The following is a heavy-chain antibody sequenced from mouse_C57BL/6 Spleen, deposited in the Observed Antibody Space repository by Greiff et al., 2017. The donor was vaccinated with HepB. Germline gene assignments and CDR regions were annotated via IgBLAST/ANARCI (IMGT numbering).Heavy chain of an antibody. Sequence: VQLQQPGAELVKPGASVKMSCKASGYTFTSYWITWVKQRPGQGLEWIGDIYPGSGSTNYNEKFKSKATLTVDTSSSTAYMQLSSLTSEDSAVYYCARSQITTVVATNAMDYWGQGTSVTVSS. CDR2: IYPGSGST. D-gene: IGHD1-1*01. J-gene: IGHJ4*01. V-gene: IGHV1-55*01. CDR3: ARSQITTVVATNAMDY. CDR1: GYTFTSYW.